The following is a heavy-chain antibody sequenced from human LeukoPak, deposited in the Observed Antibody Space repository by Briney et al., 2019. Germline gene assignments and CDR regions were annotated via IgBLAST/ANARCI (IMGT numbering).Heavy chain of an antibody. J-gene: IGHJ4*01. V-gene: IGHV1-8*01. CDR3: AREFGTAMVIRAGLLAGPLDY. D-gene: IGHD5-18*01. CDR2: MNPNSGNT. Sequence: ASVKVSCKASGYTFTSYDINWVRQATGQGLEWMGWMNPNSGNTGYAQKFQGRVTVTRNTSISTAYMELSSLRSEDTAVYYCAREFGTAMVIRAGLLAGPLDYWGQGTPVTVSS. CDR1: GYTFTSYD.